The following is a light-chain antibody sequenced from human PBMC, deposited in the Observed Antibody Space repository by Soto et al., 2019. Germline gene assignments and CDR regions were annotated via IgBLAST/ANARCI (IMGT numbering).Light chain of an antibody. CDR3: QQYGSSPRT. CDR2: GAS. CDR1: QSVSSSY. Sequence: EIVLTQSPGTLSLSPGERATLSCRASQSVSSSYLAWYQQKPGQAPSLLLYGASSRATGITDRFSGSGSGPDFTLTISRLEPEDFAVYYCQQYGSSPRTFGQGTKVVTK. V-gene: IGKV3-20*01. J-gene: IGKJ1*01.